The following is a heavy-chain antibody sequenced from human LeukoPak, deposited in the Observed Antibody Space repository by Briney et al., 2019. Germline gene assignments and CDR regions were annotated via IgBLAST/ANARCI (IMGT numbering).Heavy chain of an antibody. D-gene: IGHD6-13*01. CDR1: GGSVSSWY. CDR2: IYDSGNT. CDR3: ARDGDGGSSWYFGGNWFDP. J-gene: IGHJ5*02. Sequence: KPSETLSLTCTVSGGSVSSWYWSWIRQPPGKGLEWIGYIYDSGNTNYNPSLKSRVTISVDTSKNQFSLKLSSVTAADTAVYYCARDGDGGSSWYFGGNWFDPWGQGTLVTVSS. V-gene: IGHV4-59*02.